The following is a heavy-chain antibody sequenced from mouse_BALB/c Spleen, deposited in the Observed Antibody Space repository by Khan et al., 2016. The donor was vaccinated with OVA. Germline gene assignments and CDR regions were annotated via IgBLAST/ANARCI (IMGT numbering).Heavy chain of an antibody. V-gene: IGHV1-69*02. D-gene: IGHD2-3*01. CDR2: IYPSDSYT. J-gene: IGHJ3*01. Sequence: QVQLQQPGTELVRPGASVKLSCKASGYTFTNYWINWVRQRPGQGLEWIGNIYPSDSYTNYNQKFKDKATLTVDKSSSTAYMQLSSPTSEDSAVYYCTREGVDGSSCAYGGQGTLVTVSA. CDR1: GYTFTNYW. CDR3: TREGVDGSSCAY.